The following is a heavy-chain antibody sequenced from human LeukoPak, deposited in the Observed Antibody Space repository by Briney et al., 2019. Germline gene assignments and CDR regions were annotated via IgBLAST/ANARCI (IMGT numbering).Heavy chain of an antibody. CDR3: ARAGMTTVTTRFDY. CDR2: ISSSSSYI. Sequence: GGSLRLSCAASGFTFSSYSMNWVRQAPGKGLEWVSSISSSSSYIYYADSVKGRFTISRDNAKNSLYLQMNSLRAEDTAMYYCARAGMTTVTTRFDYWGQGTLVAVSS. CDR1: GFTFSSYS. J-gene: IGHJ4*02. V-gene: IGHV3-21*01. D-gene: IGHD4-17*01.